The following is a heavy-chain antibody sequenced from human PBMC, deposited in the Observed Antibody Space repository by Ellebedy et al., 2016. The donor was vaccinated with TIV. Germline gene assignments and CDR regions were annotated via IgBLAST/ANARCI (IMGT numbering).Heavy chain of an antibody. J-gene: IGHJ4*02. V-gene: IGHV4-4*07. CDR1: GGSISSYY. Sequence: MPSETLSLTCTVSGGSISSYYWSWIRQPAGKGLEWIGRIYSTGSTGGTNYSPSLKGRITMSVDRSKNQFSLKLSSVTAADRAVYYCARGLGIARYWGQGTLVTVSS. D-gene: IGHD6-13*01. CDR2: IYSTGSTGGT. CDR3: ARGLGIARY.